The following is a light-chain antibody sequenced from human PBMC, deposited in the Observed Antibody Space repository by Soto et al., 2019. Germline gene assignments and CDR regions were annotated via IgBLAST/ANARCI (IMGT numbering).Light chain of an antibody. CDR3: QQYNNWPLT. CDR2: GAS. J-gene: IGKJ4*01. V-gene: IGKV3-15*01. CDR1: HRVSSY. Sequence: DIVMTQSPATLSVSPVERATLSCRASHRVSSYLAWYQQKPGQAPRLLIYGASTRATGIPARFSGSGSGTEFTLTISSLQSEDFAVYYCQQYNNWPLTFGAGTKVDIK.